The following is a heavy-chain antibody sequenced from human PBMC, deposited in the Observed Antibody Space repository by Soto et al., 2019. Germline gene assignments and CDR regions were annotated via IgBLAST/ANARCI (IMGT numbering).Heavy chain of an antibody. J-gene: IGHJ6*02. CDR1: CFSLSSSGMC. CDR2: IDWDDDK. D-gene: IGHD3-16*01. Sequence: VRTLMNPTQTLTLTCPSSCFSLSSSGMCVSWIRQPPGKALEWLALIDWDDDKYYSTSLKTRLTISKDTSKNQVVLTMTNMDPVDTATYYCARIRYGDYVWGGDYYGMDIWGQGTTVTL. V-gene: IGHV2-70*01. CDR3: ARIRYGDYVWGGDYYGMDI.